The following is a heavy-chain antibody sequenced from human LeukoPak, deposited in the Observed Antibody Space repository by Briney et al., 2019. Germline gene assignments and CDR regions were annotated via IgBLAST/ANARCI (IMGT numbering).Heavy chain of an antibody. Sequence: PSETLSLTCAVYGGSFSGYYWSWIRQPPGKGLEWIGETNHSGSTNYNPSLKSRVTISVDTSKNQFSLKLSSVTAADTAVYYCARDRPYYFDYWGQGTLVTVSS. CDR2: TNHSGST. V-gene: IGHV4-34*01. CDR3: ARDRPYYFDY. CDR1: GGSFSGYY. J-gene: IGHJ4*02.